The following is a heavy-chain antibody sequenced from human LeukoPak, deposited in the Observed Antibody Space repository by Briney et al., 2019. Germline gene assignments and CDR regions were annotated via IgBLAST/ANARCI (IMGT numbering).Heavy chain of an antibody. Sequence: PSETLSLTCTVSGYSISSGYYWGWIRQPPGKGLEWIGEINHSGSTNYNPSLKSRVTISVDTSKNQFSLKLSSVTAADTAVYYCARVHGYSGYPVDYWGQGTLVTVSS. J-gene: IGHJ4*02. CDR2: INHSGST. CDR1: GYSISSGYY. CDR3: ARVHGYSGYPVDY. V-gene: IGHV4-38-2*02. D-gene: IGHD5-12*01.